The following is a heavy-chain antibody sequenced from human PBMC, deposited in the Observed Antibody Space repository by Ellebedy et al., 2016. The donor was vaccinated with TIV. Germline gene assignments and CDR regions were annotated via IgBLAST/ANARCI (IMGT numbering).Heavy chain of an antibody. J-gene: IGHJ2*01. Sequence: PGGSLRLSCAASGFTFSDHYMDWVCQAPGKGLEWVGRSRNKAKSYTTEYAASVKGRFTISRDDSRNSLYLQMNSLKTEDTAVYYCARETLSPPTYWFLDLWGRGTLVTVSS. V-gene: IGHV3-72*01. CDR3: ARETLSPPTYWFLDL. CDR1: GFTFSDHY. CDR2: SRNKAKSYTT.